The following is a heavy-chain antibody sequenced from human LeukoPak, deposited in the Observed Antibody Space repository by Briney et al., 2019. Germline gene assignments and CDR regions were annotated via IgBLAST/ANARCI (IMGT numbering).Heavy chain of an antibody. V-gene: IGHV3-9*01. Sequence: GGSLRLSCAASGFTFDDYAMHWVRQAPGKGLEWVSGISWNSGSIGYADSVKGRFTISRDNSKNTLYLQMNSLRAEDTAVYYCAKITVAAAAFFDYWGQGTLVTVSS. CDR3: AKITVAAAAFFDY. D-gene: IGHD2-15*01. CDR2: ISWNSGSI. CDR1: GFTFDDYA. J-gene: IGHJ4*02.